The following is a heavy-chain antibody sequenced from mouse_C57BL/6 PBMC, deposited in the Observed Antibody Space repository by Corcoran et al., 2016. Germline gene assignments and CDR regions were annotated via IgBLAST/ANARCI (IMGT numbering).Heavy chain of an antibody. D-gene: IGHD1-1*01. J-gene: IGHJ4*01. Sequence: QIQLVQSGPELKKPGETVKISCKASGYTFTTYGMSWVKQAPGKGLKWMGWINTYSGVPTYADDFKGRFAFSVETSASTAYLQINNLKNEDTATYFCARSDYYGSSPYYYAMDYWGQGTSVTVSS. CDR3: ARSDYYGSSPYYYAMDY. V-gene: IGHV9-3*01. CDR1: GYTFTTYG. CDR2: INTYSGVP.